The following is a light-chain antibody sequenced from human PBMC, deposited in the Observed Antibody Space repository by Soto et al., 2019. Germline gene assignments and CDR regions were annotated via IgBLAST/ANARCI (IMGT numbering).Light chain of an antibody. CDR2: NSD. J-gene: IGLJ2*01. Sequence: QSVLTQPPLASGTPGQRVTISCSGSNSNIGSNPVNWYQHFPGTAPKLLIYNSDQRPSGVPDRFSGSKSGTSASLAISGLQSEDEADYYCATWDDSLSGVVFGGGTKLTVL. CDR1: NSNIGSNP. V-gene: IGLV1-44*01. CDR3: ATWDDSLSGVV.